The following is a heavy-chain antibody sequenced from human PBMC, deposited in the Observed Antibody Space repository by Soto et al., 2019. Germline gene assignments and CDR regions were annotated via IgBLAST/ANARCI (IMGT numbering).Heavy chain of an antibody. Sequence: TGGSLRLSCAASGFTFSSYWMHWVRQAPGKGLVWVSRINSDGSSTSYADSVKGRFTISRDNAKNTLYLQMNSLRAEDTAVYYCARELYSSSWPRFYYYYYGMDVWGQGTTVTVSS. CDR1: GFTFSSYW. CDR2: INSDGSST. V-gene: IGHV3-74*01. J-gene: IGHJ6*02. D-gene: IGHD6-13*01. CDR3: ARELYSSSWPRFYYYYYGMDV.